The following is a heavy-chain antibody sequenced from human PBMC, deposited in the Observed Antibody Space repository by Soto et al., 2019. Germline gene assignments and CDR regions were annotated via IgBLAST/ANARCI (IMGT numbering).Heavy chain of an antibody. J-gene: IGHJ1*01. CDR2: ISVDGSNT. V-gene: IGHV3-30-3*01. Sequence: QVQLVESGGGVVQPGGSLRLSCIASGFTFSTYVMHWVRQAPGEGLEWVAGISVDGSNTHYADSVKGRFTISRDNSKNTLYLQMDSLTAEETTVYYCAREDESSGHAGTFRHWGQGTLVTVSS. D-gene: IGHD3-22*01. CDR3: AREDESSGHAGTFRH. CDR1: GFTFSTYV.